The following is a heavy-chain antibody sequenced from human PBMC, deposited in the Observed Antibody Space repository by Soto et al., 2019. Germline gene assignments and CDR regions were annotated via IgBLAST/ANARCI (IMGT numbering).Heavy chain of an antibody. D-gene: IGHD1-26*01. Sequence: QVQLEQSGAEVRKPGSSVKVSCKAYGGTFTSYAIGWVRQAPGQGLEWMGGIIPLFDTPNYAQRFQGRVTITVESTNTVNMDLSSLTSEDTAIYYCARMGVGATSDYWGQGTVVTVSS. V-gene: IGHV1-69*01. CDR3: ARMGVGATSDY. CDR2: IIPLFDTP. J-gene: IGHJ4*02. CDR1: GGTFTSYA.